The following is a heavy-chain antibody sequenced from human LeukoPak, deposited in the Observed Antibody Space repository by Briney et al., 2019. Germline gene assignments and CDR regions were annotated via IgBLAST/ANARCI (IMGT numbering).Heavy chain of an antibody. J-gene: IGHJ6*03. V-gene: IGHV1-46*01. CDR2: SNPSGGSP. D-gene: IGHD1-26*01. CDR1: VYTFTSYH. Sequence: ASVTVSCKASVYTFTSYHLHWVRQAPGQGLEWTGISNPSGGSPNYAQKFQGRVTMTRDMSTSTVNMELSSLRSEDTAVYYCARAQGSYYHYYMDVWGKGTTVTVSS. CDR3: ARAQGSYYHYYMDV.